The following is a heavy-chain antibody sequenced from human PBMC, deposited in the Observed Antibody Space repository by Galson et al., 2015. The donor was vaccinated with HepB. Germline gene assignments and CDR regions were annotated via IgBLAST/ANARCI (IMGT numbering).Heavy chain of an antibody. J-gene: IGHJ6*02. Sequence: SLRLSCAASGFTFSSYGMHWVRQAPGKGLEWVAVIWYDGSNKYYADSVKGRFTIFRDNSKNTLYLQMNSLRAEDTAVFYCARARGYSYGYGMDVWGQGTTVTVSS. CDR2: IWYDGSNK. CDR1: GFTFSSYG. V-gene: IGHV3-33*08. D-gene: IGHD5-18*01. CDR3: ARARGYSYGYGMDV.